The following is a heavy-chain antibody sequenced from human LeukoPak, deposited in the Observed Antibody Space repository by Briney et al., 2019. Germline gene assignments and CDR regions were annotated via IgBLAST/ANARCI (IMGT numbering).Heavy chain of an antibody. CDR3: AREGDGSRYYFDY. CDR1: GFSFSNYY. D-gene: IGHD2-21*01. Sequence: GGSLRLSCKASGFSFSNYYMNWVRQAPGKGLEWLSHINGRGGIINYADSVKGRFTISRDNARNSLDLHTSSLGAEDTAVYYCAREGDGSRYYFDYWGQGILVTVSS. V-gene: IGHV3-48*04. CDR2: INGRGGII. J-gene: IGHJ4*02.